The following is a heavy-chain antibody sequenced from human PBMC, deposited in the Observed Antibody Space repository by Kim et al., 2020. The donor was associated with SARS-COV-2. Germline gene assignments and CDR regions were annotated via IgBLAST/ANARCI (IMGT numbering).Heavy chain of an antibody. CDR1: GGSFSGYY. CDR3: ARGNYVWGSYRYYAY. CDR2: INHSGST. J-gene: IGHJ4*02. D-gene: IGHD3-16*02. Sequence: SETLSLTCAVYGGSFSGYYWSWIRQPPGKGLEWIGEINHSGSTNYNPSLKSRVTISVDTSKNQFSLKLSSVTAADTAVYYCARGNYVWGSYRYYAYWGQGTLVTVSS. V-gene: IGHV4-34*01.